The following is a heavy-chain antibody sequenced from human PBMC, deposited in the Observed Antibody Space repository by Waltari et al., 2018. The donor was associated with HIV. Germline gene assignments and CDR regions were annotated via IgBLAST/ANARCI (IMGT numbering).Heavy chain of an antibody. J-gene: IGHJ6*02. CDR3: ARLRWDASFYYGLDV. CDR2: IYLGGAA. Sequence: QVQLQQWGAGLLKPSETLSLTCAVYGGSFSGYYWTWIRQPPGQGLQCVAEIYLGGAANYNPSLKSRVTISVDTSKNQFSLKLRSVTAADTAVYYCARLRWDASFYYGLDVWGQGTTVTVSS. V-gene: IGHV4-34*02. D-gene: IGHD4-17*01. CDR1: GGSFSGYY.